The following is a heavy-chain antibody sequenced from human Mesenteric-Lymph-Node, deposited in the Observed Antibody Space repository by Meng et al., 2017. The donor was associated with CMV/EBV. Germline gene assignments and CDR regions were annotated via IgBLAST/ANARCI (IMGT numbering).Heavy chain of an antibody. J-gene: IGHJ4*02. Sequence: GESLKISCAASGFIFRNAWMSWVRQTPEKGLEWVGRIKSTTDYAAPVKGRFTISRDDSKNTLYLQMDRLKTEDTAVYYCTTEYYGSGSLFSDYWGQGTPVTVSS. CDR2: IKSTT. D-gene: IGHD3-10*01. V-gene: IGHV3-15*01. CDR1: GFIFRNAW. CDR3: TTEYYGSGSLFSDY.